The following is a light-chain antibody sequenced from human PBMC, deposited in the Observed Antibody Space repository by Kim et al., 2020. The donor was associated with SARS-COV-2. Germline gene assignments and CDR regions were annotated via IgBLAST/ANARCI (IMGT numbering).Light chain of an antibody. CDR2: GAS. J-gene: IGKJ1*01. CDR3: QQYAHSPLT. V-gene: IGKV3-20*01. CDR1: HSVSRSY. Sequence: SPVERATPSCRASHSVSRSYLAWYQQKPGQAPRLLIHGASNRATGIPDRFSGSESGTDFTLTISGLDPEDFAAYYCQQYAHSPLTFGQGTKVDIK.